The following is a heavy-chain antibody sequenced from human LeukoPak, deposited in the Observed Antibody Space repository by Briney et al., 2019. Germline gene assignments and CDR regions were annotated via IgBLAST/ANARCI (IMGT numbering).Heavy chain of an antibody. CDR2: ISGGAGST. Sequence: GGSLRLSCAAPGFTFNRDWTAWVRQAPGKGLECVSVISGGAGSTYYADSVKGRFTISRDNSKNTLYLQMNSLRAEDTAVYYCAKDKYNFWSGSNYYYMDVWGKGTTVTVSS. J-gene: IGHJ6*03. CDR3: AKDKYNFWSGSNYYYMDV. V-gene: IGHV3-23*01. D-gene: IGHD3-3*01. CDR1: GFTFNRDW.